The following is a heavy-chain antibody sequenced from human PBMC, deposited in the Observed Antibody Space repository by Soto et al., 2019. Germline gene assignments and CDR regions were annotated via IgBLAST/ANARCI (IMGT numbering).Heavy chain of an antibody. CDR1: GFTFSDYW. CDR3: ARDIVGPTRGADY. Sequence: PGGSLRLSCAASGFTFSDYWMHWVRQVPGKGLVWLSRINSAGGATAYADSVKGRFSISRDNAKNTLYLQMNSLRADDTAVYYCARDIVGPTRGADYWGQGTLVTVSS. V-gene: IGHV3-74*01. J-gene: IGHJ4*02. D-gene: IGHD1-26*01. CDR2: INSAGGAT.